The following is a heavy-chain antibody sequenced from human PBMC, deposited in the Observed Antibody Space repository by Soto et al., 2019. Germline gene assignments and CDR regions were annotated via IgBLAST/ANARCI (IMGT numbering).Heavy chain of an antibody. CDR2: IYYSGST. CDR3: ARDIGSYGMDV. V-gene: IGHV4-59*01. CDR1: GGSISSYY. Sequence: SETLSLTCTVSGGSISSYYWSWIRQPPGKGLEWIGYIYYSGSTNYNPSLKSRVTISVDTSKNQFSLKLSSVTAADTAVYYCARDIGSYGMDVWGQGTTVTVSS. D-gene: IGHD1-26*01. J-gene: IGHJ6*02.